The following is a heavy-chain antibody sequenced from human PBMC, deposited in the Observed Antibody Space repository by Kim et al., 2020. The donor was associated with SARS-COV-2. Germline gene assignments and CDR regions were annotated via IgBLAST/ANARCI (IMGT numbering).Heavy chain of an antibody. D-gene: IGHD1-26*01. Sequence: SLKSRVTISVDTSKNQFSLKLSSVTAADTAVYYCARDSSGGSYYYYAMDVWGQGTTVTVSS. J-gene: IGHJ6*02. CDR3: ARDSSGGSYYYYAMDV. V-gene: IGHV4-31*02.